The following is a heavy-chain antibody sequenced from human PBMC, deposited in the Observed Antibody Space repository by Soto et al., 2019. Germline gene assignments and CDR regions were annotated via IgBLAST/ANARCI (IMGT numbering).Heavy chain of an antibody. CDR1: GYTFTSYY. J-gene: IGHJ6*02. V-gene: IGHV1-46*01. D-gene: IGHD2-15*01. Sequence: ASVKVSCKASGYTFTSYYMHWMRQAPGQGLEWMGIINPSGGSTSYAQKFQGRVTMTRDTSTSTVYMELSSLRSEDTAVYYCARDIVVVVAATDYYYGMDVWGQGTTVTVSS. CDR3: ARDIVVVVAATDYYYGMDV. CDR2: INPSGGST.